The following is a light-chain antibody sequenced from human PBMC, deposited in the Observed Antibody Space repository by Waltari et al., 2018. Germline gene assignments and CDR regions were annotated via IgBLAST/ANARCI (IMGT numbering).Light chain of an antibody. CDR1: QHVSGY. CDR2: AAS. V-gene: IGKV1-8*01. J-gene: IGKJ4*01. Sequence: AIRMTQFPSHVPASTGDRVAITCRASQHVSGYLAWYQQKPGQAPRLLIYAASTLQTGVPSRFRGSGSGTDFTLLISCLQAEDFAICFCQQYYSDPLPFGGGTKVEIK. CDR3: QQYYSDPLP.